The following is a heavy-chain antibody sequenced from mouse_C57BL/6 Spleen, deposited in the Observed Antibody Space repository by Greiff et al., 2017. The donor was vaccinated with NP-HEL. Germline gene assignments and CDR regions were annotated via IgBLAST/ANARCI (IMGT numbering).Heavy chain of an antibody. J-gene: IGHJ3*01. CDR2: IWRGGRT. Sequence: VQLQQSGPGLVQPSPSLSITCTVSGFSLTSYGVHWVRQSPGKGLEWLGVIWRGGRTDYNAAFMSRMSITKDNSKSQAFFKMNSMQADDTAIYYCARVDYLWFAYWGQGTLVTVSA. D-gene: IGHD2-4*01. V-gene: IGHV2-5*01. CDR1: GFSLTSYG. CDR3: ARVDYLWFAY.